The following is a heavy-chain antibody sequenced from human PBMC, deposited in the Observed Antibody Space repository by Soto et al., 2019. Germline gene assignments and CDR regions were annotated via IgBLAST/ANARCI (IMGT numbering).Heavy chain of an antibody. V-gene: IGHV3-74*01. J-gene: IGHJ4*02. CDR1: GFTFSSYW. CDR2: INSDGSST. D-gene: IGHD2-2*01. CDR3: AREGAEGYCSSTCCYEDY. Sequence: EVQLVESGGGLVQPGGSLRLSCAASGFTFSSYWMHWVRQAPGKGLVWVSRINSDGSSTSYADSVKGRFTISRDNAKNTLYLQMNSRRAEATAVYYCAREGAEGYCSSTCCYEDYWGQGTLDTVSS.